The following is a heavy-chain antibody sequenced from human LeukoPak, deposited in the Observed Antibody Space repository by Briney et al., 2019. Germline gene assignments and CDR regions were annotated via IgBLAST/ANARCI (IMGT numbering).Heavy chain of an antibody. Sequence: GGSLRLSCAASGFTFSSYGMHWVRQAPGKGLEWVAVISYDGSNKYYADSVKGRFTISRDNSKNTLYLQMNSLRAEDTALYYCARDRGIAAAGTRFDYWGQGTLVTVSS. V-gene: IGHV3-30*03. J-gene: IGHJ4*02. CDR1: GFTFSSYG. CDR2: ISYDGSNK. CDR3: ARDRGIAAAGTRFDY. D-gene: IGHD6-13*01.